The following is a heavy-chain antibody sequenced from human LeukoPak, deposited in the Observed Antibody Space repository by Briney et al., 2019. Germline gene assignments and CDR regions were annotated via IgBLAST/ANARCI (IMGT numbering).Heavy chain of an antibody. Sequence: ASVKVSCKASGYTFTSYDINWVRQATGQGLEWMGWMNPISGNTGFAQKVQGRATMTRDTSISTAYMELSSLGSEDTAVYYCARFRGIVDSSGPAFDYWGQGTLVTVSS. D-gene: IGHD3-22*01. CDR3: ARFRGIVDSSGPAFDY. J-gene: IGHJ4*02. CDR1: GYTFTSYD. V-gene: IGHV1-8*01. CDR2: MNPISGNT.